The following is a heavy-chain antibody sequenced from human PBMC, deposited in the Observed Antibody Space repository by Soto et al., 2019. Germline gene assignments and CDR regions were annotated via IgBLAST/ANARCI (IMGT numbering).Heavy chain of an antibody. J-gene: IGHJ5*02. Sequence: LRISGAASGVNFGTTDLSWVRHAPGEGLEWVSTIDGSGGITYYADSVKGRFTISRDNSRNTVYLQMNSLRGDDTALYYCVKNSRWFNPWGQGALFTV. CDR3: VKNSRWFNP. CDR2: IDGSGGIT. CDR1: GVNFGTTD. V-gene: IGHV3-23*01.